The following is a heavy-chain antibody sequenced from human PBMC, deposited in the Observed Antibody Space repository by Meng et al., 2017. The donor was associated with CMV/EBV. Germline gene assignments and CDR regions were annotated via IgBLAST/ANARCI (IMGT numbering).Heavy chain of an antibody. D-gene: IGHD1-26*01. Sequence: SQTLSLTCAVYGGSFSCYYWSWIRQPPGKGLEWIGEINHSGSTNYNPSLKSRVTISVDTSKNQFSLKLSSVTAADTAVYYCARDGVGATTGFDYWGQGTLVTVSS. CDR3: ARDGVGATTGFDY. CDR1: GGSFSCYY. V-gene: IGHV4-34*01. J-gene: IGHJ4*02. CDR2: INHSGST.